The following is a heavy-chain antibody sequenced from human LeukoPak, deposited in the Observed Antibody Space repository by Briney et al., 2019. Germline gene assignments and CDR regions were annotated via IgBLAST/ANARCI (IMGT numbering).Heavy chain of an antibody. CDR1: GGSISGSSYY. CDR3: ARSLRGAAHHFDY. D-gene: IGHD6-6*01. J-gene: IGHJ4*02. Sequence: PSETLSLTCTVSGGSISGSSYYWGWIRQPPGKGLECIGSIYYSGNTYYNPSLKSRVTISVDTSKNQFSLKLSSVTAADTAVYYCARSLRGAAHHFDYWGQGTLVTVSS. CDR2: IYYSGNT. V-gene: IGHV4-39*01.